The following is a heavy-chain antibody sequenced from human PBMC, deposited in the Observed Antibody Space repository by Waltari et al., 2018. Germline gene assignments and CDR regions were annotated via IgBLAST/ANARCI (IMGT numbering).Heavy chain of an antibody. D-gene: IGHD3-22*01. Sequence: EVQLVESGGGLVQPGGSLRLSCAVSGFTFSDYWMQRVRQVPGKGLVWVARIKGDGSDTIYADSVRGRFTISRDNAKNTLYLQMNSLRPEDTAVYYCASLKLVVAFDAFDVWGQGTMVTVSS. CDR2: IKGDGSDT. J-gene: IGHJ3*01. CDR3: ASLKLVVAFDAFDV. V-gene: IGHV3-74*01. CDR1: GFTFSDYW.